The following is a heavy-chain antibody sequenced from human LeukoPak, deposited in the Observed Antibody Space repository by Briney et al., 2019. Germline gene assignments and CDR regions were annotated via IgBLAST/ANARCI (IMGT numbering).Heavy chain of an antibody. CDR1: GFSLSTSGVA. D-gene: IGHD5-24*01. V-gene: IGHV2-5*02. CDR2: IYWDDDR. J-gene: IGHJ4*02. Sequence: SGPTLVNPTQTLTLTCTFSGFSLSTSGVAVGWIRQPPGKALEWLGLIYWDDDRRYSPFLKSALTITKDTSKNQVVLTMTNMDPVDTATYYCAHRRDGYNSLDYWGQGTLVTVSS. CDR3: AHRRDGYNSLDY.